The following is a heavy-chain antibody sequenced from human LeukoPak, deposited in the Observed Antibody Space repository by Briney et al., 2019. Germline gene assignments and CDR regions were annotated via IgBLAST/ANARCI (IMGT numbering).Heavy chain of an antibody. CDR3: ARRSRDCSGGSCYAPFDY. CDR1: GGSFSSYA. V-gene: IGHV1-69*05. CDR2: IIPIFGTP. Sequence: SVKVSCKSSGGSFSSYAISWVRQAPGQGLEWMGGIIPIFGTPNYAQKFQGRVTIITDAPTGTAYMELSSLRSEDTAVDYCARRSRDCSGGSCYAPFDYWGQGTLVTVSS. D-gene: IGHD2-15*01. J-gene: IGHJ4*02.